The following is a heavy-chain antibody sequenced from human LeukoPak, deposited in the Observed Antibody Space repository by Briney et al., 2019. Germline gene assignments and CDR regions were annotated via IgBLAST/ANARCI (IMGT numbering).Heavy chain of an antibody. Sequence: GESLKISCKASGYSFTSYWIGWVRQMPGKGLEWMGIIYPGDSETRYSPSFQGQVTISADKSISTAYLQWSSLKASDTAMYYCARPIVADYSDAFDIWGQGTMVTVSS. CDR3: ARPIVADYSDAFDI. D-gene: IGHD4/OR15-4a*01. V-gene: IGHV5-51*01. CDR1: GYSFTSYW. J-gene: IGHJ3*02. CDR2: IYPGDSET.